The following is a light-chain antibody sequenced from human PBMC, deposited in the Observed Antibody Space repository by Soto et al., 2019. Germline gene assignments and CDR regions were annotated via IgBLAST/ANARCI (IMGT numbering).Light chain of an antibody. CDR3: QQRSTWPPWT. CDR1: QSVSSY. CDR2: DAS. V-gene: IGKV3-11*01. Sequence: EVLRTMKKATLSLSPGERASLSCRASQSVSSYLAWYQQKPGQAPRLLIYDASNRATGIPARFSGSGSGTDFTLTISSLVPEDFAVYYCQQRSTWPPWTFCQR. J-gene: IGKJ1*01.